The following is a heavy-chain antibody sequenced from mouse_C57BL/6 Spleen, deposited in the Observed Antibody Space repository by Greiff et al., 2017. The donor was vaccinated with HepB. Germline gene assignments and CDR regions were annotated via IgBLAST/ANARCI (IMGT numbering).Heavy chain of an antibody. D-gene: IGHD2-4*01. J-gene: IGHJ1*03. V-gene: IGHV1-72*01. CDR2: FDPNSGGT. Sequence: VQLQQPGAELVKPGASVKLSCKASGYTFTSYWMHWVKQRPGRGLEWIGRFDPNSGGTKYNEKFKSKATLTVDKPSSTAYMQLSSLTSGDSAVYEGARSGDDYGGPRACYWYFDVWGTGTTVTVSS. CDR1: GYTFTSYW. CDR3: ARSGDDYGGPRACYWYFDV.